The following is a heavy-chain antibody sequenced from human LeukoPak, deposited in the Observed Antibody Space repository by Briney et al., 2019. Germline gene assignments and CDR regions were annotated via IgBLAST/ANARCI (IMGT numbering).Heavy chain of an antibody. Sequence: SVKVSCRASGGTFSSYAISWVRQAPGQGLEWMGGIIPIFGTANYAQKFQGRVTITADESTSTAYMELSGLRSEDTAVYYCASGYDSGTNWYFDLWGRGTLVTVSS. CDR1: GGTFSSYA. CDR2: IIPIFGTA. J-gene: IGHJ2*01. V-gene: IGHV1-69*13. CDR3: ASGYDSGTNWYFDL. D-gene: IGHD3-3*01.